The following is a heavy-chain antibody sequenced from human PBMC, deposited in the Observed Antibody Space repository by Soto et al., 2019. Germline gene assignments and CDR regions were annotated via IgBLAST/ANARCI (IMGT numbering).Heavy chain of an antibody. CDR1: GFTFSSYS. Sequence: EVQLVESGGGLVQPGGSLRLSCAASGFTFSSYSMNWVRQAPGKGLEWVSYIRSSSSSIYYAVSVKGRFTISRDNAKNSLYLQMNSLRAEDTPVYYCARHLNYGLFDYWGQGTLVTVSS. J-gene: IGHJ4*02. CDR3: ARHLNYGLFDY. D-gene: IGHD4-17*01. V-gene: IGHV3-48*01. CDR2: IRSSSSSI.